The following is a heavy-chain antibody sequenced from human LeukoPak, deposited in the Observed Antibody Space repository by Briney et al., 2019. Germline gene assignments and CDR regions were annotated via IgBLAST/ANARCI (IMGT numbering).Heavy chain of an antibody. CDR3: ATIHYGSGSYYSNNWFDP. V-gene: IGHV1-24*01. D-gene: IGHD3-10*01. CDR1: GYTLTELS. Sequence: GASVKVSCKVSGYTLTELSMHWVRQAPGKGLEWMGGFDPEDGETIYAQKFQGRVTMTEDTSTDTAYMELSSLRSEDTAVYYCATIHYGSGSYYSNNWFDPWGQGTLVTVSS. J-gene: IGHJ5*02. CDR2: FDPEDGET.